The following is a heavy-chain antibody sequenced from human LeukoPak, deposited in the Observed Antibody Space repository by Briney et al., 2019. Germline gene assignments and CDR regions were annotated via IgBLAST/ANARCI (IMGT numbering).Heavy chain of an antibody. Sequence: PGGSLRLSCAASGFTFSSYGMHWVRQAPGKGLEWVAFIRYDGSNKYYADSVKGRFTISRDNSKNTLYLQMNSLRAEDTAVYYCARDRGRVTAEYFDLWGRGTLVTVSS. CDR1: GFTFSSYG. CDR3: ARDRGRVTAEYFDL. V-gene: IGHV3-30*02. J-gene: IGHJ2*01. D-gene: IGHD3-10*01. CDR2: IRYDGSNK.